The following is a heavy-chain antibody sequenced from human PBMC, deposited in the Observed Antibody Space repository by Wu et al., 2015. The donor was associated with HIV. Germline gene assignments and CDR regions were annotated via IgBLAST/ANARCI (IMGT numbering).Heavy chain of an antibody. J-gene: IGHJ5*02. Sequence: QVQLQQWGAGLLKPSETLSLTCAVYGGSFSGYYWSWIRQPPGKGLEWIGEINHSGSTNYNPSLKSRVTISVDTSKNQFSLKLSSVTAADTAVYYCARGPLILLWFGELRRNLNWFDPGAREPWSPSPQ. CDR2: INHSGST. V-gene: IGHV4-34*01. CDR3: ARGPLILLWFGELRRNLNWFDP. CDR1: GGSFSGYY. D-gene: IGHD3-10*01.